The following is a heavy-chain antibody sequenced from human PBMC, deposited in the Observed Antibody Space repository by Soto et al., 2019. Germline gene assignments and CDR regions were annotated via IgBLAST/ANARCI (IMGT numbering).Heavy chain of an antibody. V-gene: IGHV4-39*02. CDR1: GGSIRSSSYY. J-gene: IGHJ5*02. CDR2: IYYIGST. Sequence: PSETLSLTGTVSGGSIRSSSYYWGWIRQPPGKGLEWIGSIYYIGSTYYNSSLKSRVTISVDTSKNHFSLKLSSVTAADTAIYYCARCDRIAVADLCGQGTLVTFSS. D-gene: IGHD6-19*01. CDR3: ARCDRIAVADL.